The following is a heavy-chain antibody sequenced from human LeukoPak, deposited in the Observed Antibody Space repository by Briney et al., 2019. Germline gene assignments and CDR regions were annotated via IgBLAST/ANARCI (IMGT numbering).Heavy chain of an antibody. V-gene: IGHV4-59*11. CDR2: IYYTGDS. D-gene: IGHD3-10*01. CDR1: GGSISGHY. J-gene: IGHJ4*02. Sequence: SETLSLTCTVSGGSISGHYWGWIRQPPGKGLEWIGYIYYTGDSNYIPSFESRVTISVDTSKNQFSLKLGSVTAADTAIYYCVRVVTGSVDYWGQGTLVTVSS. CDR3: VRVVTGSVDY.